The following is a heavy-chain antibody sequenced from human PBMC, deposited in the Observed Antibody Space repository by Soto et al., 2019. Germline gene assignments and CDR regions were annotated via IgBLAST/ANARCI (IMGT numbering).Heavy chain of an antibody. CDR1: GYTFTSYG. D-gene: IGHD1-1*01. J-gene: IGHJ4*02. V-gene: IGHV1-18*01. Sequence: ASVKVSCKASGYTFTSYGISWVRQAPGQGLEWMGWISAYNGNTNYAQKLQGRVTMTTDTSTSTAYMELRSLRSDDTAVYYCARESREVGWLHDNSPCDYWGQGTLVTVSS. CDR2: ISAYNGNT. CDR3: ARESREVGWLHDNSPCDY.